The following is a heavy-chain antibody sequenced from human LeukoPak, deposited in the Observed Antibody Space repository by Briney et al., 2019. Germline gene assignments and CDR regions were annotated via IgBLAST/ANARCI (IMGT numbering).Heavy chain of an antibody. CDR1: GGTFSSYA. D-gene: IGHD4-17*01. CDR3: ARVVTTVIPGNWFDP. Sequence: SVKVSCKASGGTFSSYAISWVRQAPGQGLEWMGGIIPIFGTANYAQKFQGRVTITADESTSTAYMELSSLRSEDTAVYYCARVVTTVIPGNWFDPWGQGTLVTVSS. V-gene: IGHV1-69*13. CDR2: IIPIFGTA. J-gene: IGHJ5*02.